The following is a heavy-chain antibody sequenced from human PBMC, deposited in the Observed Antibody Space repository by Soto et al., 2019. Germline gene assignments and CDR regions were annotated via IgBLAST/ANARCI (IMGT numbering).Heavy chain of an antibody. CDR1: CYTFNSFG. CDR2: ISAYNGNT. CDR3: AREFQYDSGGFHELYF. V-gene: IGHV1-18*04. D-gene: IGHD3-22*01. J-gene: IGHJ4*02. Sequence: SVKVSCKASCYTFNSFGINWVRQAPVQGLEWLGWISAYNGNTNYAQKFHGRVTMTADTSTTTAYLELTSLRSDDTAVYYCAREFQYDSGGFHELYFWGQGTLVTVYS.